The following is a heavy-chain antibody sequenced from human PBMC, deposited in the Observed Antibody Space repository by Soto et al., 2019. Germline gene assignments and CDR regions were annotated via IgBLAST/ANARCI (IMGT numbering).Heavy chain of an antibody. CDR1: GGSISSSDYY. D-gene: IGHD2-2*01. CDR3: ARHLLYCRRATCHHDAFDI. Sequence: QLQLQESGPGLVKPSETLSLTCSVSGGSISSSDYYWGWIRQHPGKGLEWTGSVYYTGSISSKPSLKSLVTITLDTSTNQFFLKLTSVTAADTAVYYWARHLLYCRRATCHHDAFDIWGQGTLVTVS. CDR2: VYYTGSI. J-gene: IGHJ3*02. V-gene: IGHV4-39*01.